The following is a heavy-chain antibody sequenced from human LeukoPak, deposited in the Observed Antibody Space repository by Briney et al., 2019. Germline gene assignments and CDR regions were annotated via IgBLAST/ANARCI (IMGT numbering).Heavy chain of an antibody. J-gene: IGHJ4*02. CDR2: IKSKTDGGTT. V-gene: IGHV3-15*01. Sequence: GGSLRLSCAASGFTFSNAWMSWVRQAPGKGLEWVGRIKSKTDGGTTDYAAPVKGRFTISRDDSKNTLYLQMNSLRAEDTAVYYCARVRYYDSSGYYLNYWGQGTLVTVSS. CDR1: GFTFSNAW. D-gene: IGHD3-22*01. CDR3: ARVRYYDSSGYYLNY.